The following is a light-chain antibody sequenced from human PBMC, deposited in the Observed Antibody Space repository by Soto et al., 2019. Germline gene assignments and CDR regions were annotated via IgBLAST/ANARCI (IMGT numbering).Light chain of an antibody. J-gene: IGKJ1*01. Sequence: DIQMTQSPSTLSASVGDRVTITCRASQSISSWLVWYQQKPGEAPKLLLYHASTLESGVPSRFSGSGSGTEFTLTVSRLQPEDSGSYYCQQYNNSPWTFGQGTKVEIK. CDR2: HAS. V-gene: IGKV1-5*01. CDR3: QQYNNSPWT. CDR1: QSISSW.